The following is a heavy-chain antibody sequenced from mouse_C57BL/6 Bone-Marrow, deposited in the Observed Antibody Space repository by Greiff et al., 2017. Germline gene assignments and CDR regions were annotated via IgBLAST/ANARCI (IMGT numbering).Heavy chain of an antibody. V-gene: IGHV1-66*01. Sequence: VQLQESGPELVKPGASVKISCKASGYSFTSYYIHWVKQRPGQGLEWIGWIYPGSGNTKYNEKFKGKATLTADTSSSTAYMQLSSLTSEDSAVYYCARESLRPWYFDVWGTGTTVTVSS. CDR3: ARESLRPWYFDV. CDR1: GYSFTSYY. D-gene: IGHD5-2*01. J-gene: IGHJ1*03. CDR2: IYPGSGNT.